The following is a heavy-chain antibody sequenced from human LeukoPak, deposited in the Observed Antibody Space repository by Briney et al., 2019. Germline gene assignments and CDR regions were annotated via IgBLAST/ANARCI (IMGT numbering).Heavy chain of an antibody. D-gene: IGHD3-22*01. V-gene: IGHV1-69*04. Sequence: SVKVSCKASGGTFISYAISWVRQAPGQGLEWMGRIIPIFGIANYAQKFQGRVTITADKSTSTAYMELSSLRSEDTAVYYCARDRGEWYDSSGYYEDWGQGTLVTVSS. J-gene: IGHJ4*02. CDR3: ARDRGEWYDSSGYYED. CDR2: IIPIFGIA. CDR1: GGTFISYA.